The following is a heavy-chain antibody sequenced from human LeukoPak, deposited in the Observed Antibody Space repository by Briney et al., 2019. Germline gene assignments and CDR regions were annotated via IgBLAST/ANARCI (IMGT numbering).Heavy chain of an antibody. Sequence: SQTLSLTCAISGDSVSSNSAAWNWIKQSPSRGLELLGRTYYRSKWYSDYAVSVKSPLTINPDTSKNQFSLQLNSVTPEDTAVYYCARDSSGWRSIFDYWGQGTLVSVSS. D-gene: IGHD6-19*01. CDR2: TYYRSKWYS. CDR1: GDSVSSNSAA. J-gene: IGHJ4*02. CDR3: ARDSSGWRSIFDY. V-gene: IGHV6-1*01.